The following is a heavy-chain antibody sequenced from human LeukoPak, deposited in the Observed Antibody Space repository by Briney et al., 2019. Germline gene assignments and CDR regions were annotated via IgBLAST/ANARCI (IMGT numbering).Heavy chain of an antibody. J-gene: IGHJ4*02. Sequence: ASVKVSFKASGGTFSSYTISWVRQAPGQGVEWMGRIIPIYGIANYAQKFQGRVTITPDKSTRTAYMKRSSLRSEDTAVYYCAAGQGHYGSGDDYWGQGTLVTVSS. CDR1: GGTFSSYT. V-gene: IGHV1-69*02. D-gene: IGHD3-10*01. CDR3: AAGQGHYGSGDDY. CDR2: IIPIYGIA.